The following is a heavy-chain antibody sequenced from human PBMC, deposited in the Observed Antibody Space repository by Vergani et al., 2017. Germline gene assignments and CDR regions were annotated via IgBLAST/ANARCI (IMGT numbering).Heavy chain of an antibody. Sequence: QVQLQESGPGLVKPSETLSLTCGVSGDSINSGYYWAWIRQPPGKGLEWMGTIHHSGSSYHNPSLKSRVTISVETSKNHCSLKLTSVTAADTAVYYCARQPYYHDTSGFFFDLWGRGTLVTVSS. CDR2: IHHSGSS. V-gene: IGHV4-38-2*01. D-gene: IGHD3-22*01. J-gene: IGHJ2*01. CDR1: GDSINSGYY. CDR3: ARQPYYHDTSGFFFDL.